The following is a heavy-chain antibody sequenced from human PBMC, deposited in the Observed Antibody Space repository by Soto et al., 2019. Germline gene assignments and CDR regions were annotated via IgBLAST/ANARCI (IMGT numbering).Heavy chain of an antibody. CDR2: IYYSGST. V-gene: IGHV4-30-4*01. J-gene: IGHJ4*02. CDR1: GGSVSSGDYY. CDR3: ARTIAPPYYFDF. Sequence: LSLTCSVFGGSVSSGDYYWSWIRQPPGKGLEWIGYIYYSGSTFYKPSLKSRLTISADTSKNQFSLKLSSVTTADTAVYYCARTIAPPYYFDFWGQGTLVTVSS.